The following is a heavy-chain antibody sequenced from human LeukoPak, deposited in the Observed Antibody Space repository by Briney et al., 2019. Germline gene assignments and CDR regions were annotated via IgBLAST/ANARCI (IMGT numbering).Heavy chain of an antibody. D-gene: IGHD3-10*01. V-gene: IGHV3-7*01. Sequence: PGGSLRLSCAPSGFTLSSYWMSWVRPAPGTGLEWVSHINQDGNDINYVDSLKGRFTTSRDNAKNTLCLQKNTLRAEDTAVYYCARRDLTRGGSRGFVYWGGGRQLTTSS. J-gene: IGHJ4*02. CDR2: INQDGNDI. CDR3: ARRDLTRGGSRGFVY. CDR1: GFTLSSYW.